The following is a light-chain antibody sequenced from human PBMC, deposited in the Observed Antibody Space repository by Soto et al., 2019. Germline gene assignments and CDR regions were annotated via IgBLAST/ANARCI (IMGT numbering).Light chain of an antibody. CDR3: QQRNNWPIT. Sequence: EIGLTQSPATLSLSQGKRATLSCRASQSVSNFLAWYQQKPGQAPRLLIYDTSNRATGIPARFSGSGSGTDFTLTINNLDPEDFAVYYCQQRNNWPITFGQGTRLEIK. V-gene: IGKV3-11*01. J-gene: IGKJ5*01. CDR2: DTS. CDR1: QSVSNF.